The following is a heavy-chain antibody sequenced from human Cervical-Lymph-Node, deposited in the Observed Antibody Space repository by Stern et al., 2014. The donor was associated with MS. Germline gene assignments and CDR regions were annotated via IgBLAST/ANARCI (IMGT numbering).Heavy chain of an antibody. CDR1: GFTFSTYA. V-gene: IGHV3-30-3*01. D-gene: IGHD3-10*01. Sequence: QVQLVQSGGGVVQPGRSLSLSCVASGFTFSTYAMHWVRQAPGKGLEWVAFVSYDGTQRNSTDSVKARFTISRDNSKNTLYLHMNSLRDEDTAVYFCARGGRGVGLEYWGQGALVIVSS. CDR2: VSYDGTQR. CDR3: ARGGRGVGLEY. J-gene: IGHJ4*02.